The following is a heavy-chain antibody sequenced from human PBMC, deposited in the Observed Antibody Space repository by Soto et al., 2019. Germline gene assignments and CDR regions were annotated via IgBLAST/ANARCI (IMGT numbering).Heavy chain of an antibody. Sequence: QVQLQESGPGLVKPSETLSLTCTVSGGSVSSGSYYWSWIRQPPGKGLEWIVYIYYSGSTNYNPSLKSRVPISVDTSKNQFSLKLSSVTAADTAVYYCARGGTYSSSYYYYYHGMDVWGQGTTVTVSS. V-gene: IGHV4-61*01. CDR2: IYYSGST. CDR3: ARGGTYSSSYYYYYHGMDV. D-gene: IGHD1-26*01. CDR1: GGSVSSGSYY. J-gene: IGHJ6*02.